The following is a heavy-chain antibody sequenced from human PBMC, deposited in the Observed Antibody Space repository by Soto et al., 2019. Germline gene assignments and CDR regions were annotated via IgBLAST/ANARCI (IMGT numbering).Heavy chain of an antibody. D-gene: IGHD1-26*01. CDR1: GGTFSTYS. V-gene: IGHV1-69*06. Sequence: QVQLVQSGAEVKKPGSSVKVSCKTSGGTFSTYSIVWVRQAPGEGLEWMGGIIPIFGTANYAQKFQDRVTITADKSTSTAFMELSSLKSEDTAIYYCASSSGNNYGVGTNYYFDYWGQGTLVTVSS. CDR3: ASSSGNNYGVGTNYYFDY. J-gene: IGHJ4*02. CDR2: IIPIFGTA.